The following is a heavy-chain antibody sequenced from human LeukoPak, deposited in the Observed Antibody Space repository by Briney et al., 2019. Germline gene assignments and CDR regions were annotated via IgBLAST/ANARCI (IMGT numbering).Heavy chain of an antibody. D-gene: IGHD1-26*01. J-gene: IGHJ4*02. V-gene: IGHV1-69*13. CDR3: ARVGIVGATRSFDY. CDR1: GGTFSSYA. Sequence: SVKVSCKASGGTFSSYAISWVRQAPGQGLEWMGGIIPIFGTANYAQKFQGRVTITADESTSTAYMELSSLRSEDTAAYYCARVGIVGATRSFDYWGQGTLVTVSS. CDR2: IIPIFGTA.